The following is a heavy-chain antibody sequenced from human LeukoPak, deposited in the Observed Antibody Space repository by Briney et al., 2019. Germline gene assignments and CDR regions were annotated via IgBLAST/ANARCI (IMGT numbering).Heavy chain of an antibody. Sequence: AGESLNISCKGSGYSFTSYWIGWVRQMPGKGLEWMGIIYPGDSDTRYSPSFQGQVTISADKSISTAYLQWSSLKASDTAMYYCARQTEDYYDSSGYVDYWGQGTLVTVSS. CDR3: ARQTEDYYDSSGYVDY. V-gene: IGHV5-51*01. D-gene: IGHD3-22*01. CDR1: GYSFTSYW. CDR2: IYPGDSDT. J-gene: IGHJ4*02.